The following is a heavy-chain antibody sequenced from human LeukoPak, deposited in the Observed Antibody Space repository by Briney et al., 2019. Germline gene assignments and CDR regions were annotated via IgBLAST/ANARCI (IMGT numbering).Heavy chain of an antibody. J-gene: IGHJ4*02. CDR2: SNHSGST. D-gene: IGHD5-24*01. CDR1: GGSFSGYY. Sequence: SETLSLTCAVYGGSFSGYYWSWIRQPPGNGLEWIGESNHSGSTNYNASLKSRVTISIDTSKNPFSLKLSSVTAADTAVYYCARRSYNSPFRYWGQGTLVTVSS. CDR3: ARRSYNSPFRY. V-gene: IGHV4-34*01.